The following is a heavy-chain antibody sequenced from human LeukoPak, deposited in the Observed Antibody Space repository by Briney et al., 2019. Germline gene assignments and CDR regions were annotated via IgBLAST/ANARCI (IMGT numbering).Heavy chain of an antibody. D-gene: IGHD3-3*01. CDR1: GFTFSSYS. J-gene: IGHJ6*03. Sequence: GGSLRLSCAASGFTFSSYSMNWVRQAPGKGLEWVSSISSSSSYIYYADSVKGRCTISRDNAKNSLYLQMNSLRAEDTAVYYCAKAPYYDFWSGYSRPDNYYYYYYYMDVWGKGTTVTVSS. CDR3: AKAPYYDFWSGYSRPDNYYYYYYYMDV. V-gene: IGHV3-21*01. CDR2: ISSSSSYI.